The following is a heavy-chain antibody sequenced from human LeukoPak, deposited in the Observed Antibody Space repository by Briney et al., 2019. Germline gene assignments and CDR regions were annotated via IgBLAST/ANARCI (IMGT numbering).Heavy chain of an antibody. CDR1: GFTFSCYI. CDR2: ISTGSTYI. CDR3: ARGSGDDY. J-gene: IGHJ4*02. V-gene: IGHV3-21*01. Sequence: PGGSLRLSCAASGFTFSCYIMNWVRQAPGKWLEWVSSISTGSTYIYYADSVKGRFTISRDNAKNSLYLQMNSLRAEDTAVYYCARGSGDDYWGPGTLVTVSS. D-gene: IGHD7-27*01.